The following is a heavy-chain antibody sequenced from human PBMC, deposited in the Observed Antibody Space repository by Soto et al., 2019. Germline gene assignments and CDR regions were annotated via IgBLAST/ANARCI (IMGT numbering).Heavy chain of an antibody. CDR1: GGSISSYY. CDR3: ARQVRYSGYEHYYYYYMDV. J-gene: IGHJ6*03. D-gene: IGHD5-12*01. CDR2: IYYSGST. Sequence: ETLSLTCTISGGSISSYYWSWIRQPPGKGLEWIGYIYYSGSTNYNPSLKSRVTISVDTSKNQFSLKLSSVTAADTAVYYCARQVRYSGYEHYYYYYMDVWGKGTTVTVSS. V-gene: IGHV4-59*08.